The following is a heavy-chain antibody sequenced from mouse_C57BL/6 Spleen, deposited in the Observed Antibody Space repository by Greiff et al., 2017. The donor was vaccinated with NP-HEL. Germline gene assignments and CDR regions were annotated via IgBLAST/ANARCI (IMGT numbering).Heavy chain of an antibody. Sequence: VQLQESGAELARPGASVKLSCKASGYTFTSYGISWVKQRTGQGLEWIGEIYPRSGTTYYNEKFKGKSTLTADKSSSTAYMELRSLTSEDSAVYFCATTAQATFAYWGQGTLVTVSA. CDR2: IYPRSGTT. V-gene: IGHV1-81*01. CDR1: GYTFTSYG. D-gene: IGHD3-2*02. J-gene: IGHJ3*01. CDR3: ATTAQATFAY.